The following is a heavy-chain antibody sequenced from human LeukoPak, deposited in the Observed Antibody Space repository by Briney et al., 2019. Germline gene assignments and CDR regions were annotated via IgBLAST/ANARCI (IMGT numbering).Heavy chain of an antibody. V-gene: IGHV5-51*01. CDR2: IYPGDSDT. CDR1: GYSFTSYW. Sequence: GESLQISCKGSGYSFTSYWIGWVRQLPGKGLEWMGIIYPGDSDTRYSPSFQGQVTISADKSISTAYLQWSSLKASDTAMYYCASPPPYDSSGYASPEYFQHWGQGTLVTVSS. J-gene: IGHJ1*01. D-gene: IGHD3-22*01. CDR3: ASPPPYDSSGYASPEYFQH.